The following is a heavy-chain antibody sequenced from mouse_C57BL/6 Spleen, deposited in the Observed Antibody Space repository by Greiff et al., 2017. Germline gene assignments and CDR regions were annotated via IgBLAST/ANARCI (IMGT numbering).Heavy chain of an antibody. V-gene: IGHV1-69*01. J-gene: IGHJ4*01. CDR2: IDPSDSYT. CDR3: ARNYYGSYYAMDY. Sequence: QVQLQQPGAELVMPGASVKLSCKASGYTFTSYWMHWVKQRPGQGLEWIGEIDPSDSYTNYNQKFKGKSTLTVDKSSSTAYMQLSSLTSEDSAVYYCARNYYGSYYAMDYWGQGTSGTVSS. CDR1: GYTFTSYW. D-gene: IGHD1-1*01.